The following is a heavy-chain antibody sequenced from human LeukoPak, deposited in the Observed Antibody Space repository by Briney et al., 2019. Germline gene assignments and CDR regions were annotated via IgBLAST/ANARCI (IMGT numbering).Heavy chain of an antibody. J-gene: IGHJ4*02. Sequence: PSQTLSLTCTVSGGSISSGSYYWSWLRQPAGQGPEWIGRIYTSGSSNYIASLKTRITISLDTSKNQFSLKLSSVTAADTAVYYCARDAGIPYCGGDCYPDYWGQGTLVTVSS. CDR1: GGSISSGSYY. CDR2: IYTSGSS. CDR3: ARDAGIPYCGGDCYPDY. V-gene: IGHV4-61*02. D-gene: IGHD2-21*01.